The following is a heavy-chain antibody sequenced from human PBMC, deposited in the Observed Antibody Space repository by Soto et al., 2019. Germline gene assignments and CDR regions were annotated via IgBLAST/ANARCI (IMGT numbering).Heavy chain of an antibody. CDR2: IYYSGST. J-gene: IGHJ5*02. V-gene: IGHV4-30-4*01. CDR1: GGSISSGDYY. Sequence: SETLSLTCTVPGGSISSGDYYWSWIRQPPGKGLEWIGYIYYSGSTYYNPSLKSRATISVDTSKNQFSLKLSSVTAADTAVYYCARGWISYSPDPTHVDPWGQGTLVTAPQ. CDR3: ARGWISYSPDPTHVDP. D-gene: IGHD5-12*01.